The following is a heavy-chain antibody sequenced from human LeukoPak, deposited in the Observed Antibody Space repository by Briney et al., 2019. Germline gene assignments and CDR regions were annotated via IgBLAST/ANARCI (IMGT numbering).Heavy chain of an antibody. J-gene: IGHJ3*02. V-gene: IGHV3-30*18. Sequence: GGSLRLSCAASGFTFSSYGMHWVRQAPGKGLEWVAVISYDGNNKYYADSVKGRFTISRDNSKNTLYLQMNSLRAEDTAVYYCAKGRGGQWLVYDAFDIWGQGTMVTVSS. CDR3: AKGRGGQWLVYDAFDI. CDR2: ISYDGNNK. D-gene: IGHD6-19*01. CDR1: GFTFSSYG.